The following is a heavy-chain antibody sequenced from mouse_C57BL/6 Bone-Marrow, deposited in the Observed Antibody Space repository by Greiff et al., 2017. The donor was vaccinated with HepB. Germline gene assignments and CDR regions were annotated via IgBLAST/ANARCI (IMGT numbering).Heavy chain of an antibody. V-gene: IGHV14-4*01. D-gene: IGHD1-1*01. CDR1: GFNIKDDY. J-gene: IGHJ2*01. CDR3: TLYYYGSSY. Sequence: EVKLMESGAELVRPGASVKLSCTASGFNIKDDYMHWVKQRPEQGLEWIGWIDPENGDTEYASKFQGKATITAATSSNTAYLQLSSLTPEDPAADYCTLYYYGSSYWGQGTTLTVSS. CDR2: IDPENGDT.